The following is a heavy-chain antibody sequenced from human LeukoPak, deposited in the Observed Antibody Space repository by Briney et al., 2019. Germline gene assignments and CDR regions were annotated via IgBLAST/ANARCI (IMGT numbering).Heavy chain of an antibody. Sequence: SQTLSLTCTVSGGSITSSYWSWIRQSPGKGLEWIGYIHYTGSTNYNPSLKSRVTMLIDTSKNQFSLKLSSVTAADTAVYYCARGRYSAGDNWFDPWGQGTLVTVSS. CDR3: ARGRYSAGDNWFDP. J-gene: IGHJ5*02. D-gene: IGHD3-9*01. CDR2: IHYTGST. V-gene: IGHV4-59*01. CDR1: GGSITSSY.